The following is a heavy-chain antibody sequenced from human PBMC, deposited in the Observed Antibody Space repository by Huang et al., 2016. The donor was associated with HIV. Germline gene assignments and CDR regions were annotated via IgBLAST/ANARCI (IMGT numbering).Heavy chain of an antibody. V-gene: IGHV1-18*01. CDR1: GYAFTRYT. CDR3: ARSSTGFGSTWAYD. D-gene: IGHD2-2*03. CDR2: IGPYDGET. Sequence: QVQLVQSGPEVKKPGASVKLSCKVSGYAFTRYTITWVRQAPGQGREWMGWIGPYDGETNYAQNIQGRVTMTADTSTTTAYMELRSLRSDDTAVYYCARSSTGFGSTWAYDWGQGTLVTISS. J-gene: IGHJ4*02.